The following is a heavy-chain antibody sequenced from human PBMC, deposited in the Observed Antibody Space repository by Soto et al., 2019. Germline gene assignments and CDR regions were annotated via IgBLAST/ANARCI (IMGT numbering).Heavy chain of an antibody. Sequence: ASVKVSCKASGGTFSSYRINWVRQAPGQGLEWVGWINPNSGGTNYAQKFQGRVTMTRDTPISTAYMELSRLRSDDTAVYYCARDSSPVPGSMDVWGQGTTVTVSS. CDR1: GGTFSSYR. D-gene: IGHD1-1*01. V-gene: IGHV1-2*02. J-gene: IGHJ6*02. CDR2: INPNSGGT. CDR3: ARDSSPVPGSMDV.